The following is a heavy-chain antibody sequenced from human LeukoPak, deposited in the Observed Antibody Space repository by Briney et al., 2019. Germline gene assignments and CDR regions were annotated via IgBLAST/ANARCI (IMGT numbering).Heavy chain of an antibody. CDR3: ARADDYDYVWGSYQKSPVDY. D-gene: IGHD3-16*02. CDR2: ISWNSGSI. V-gene: IGHV3-9*01. J-gene: IGHJ4*02. Sequence: PGGSLRLSCAASGFTFDDYAMHWVRQAPGKGLEWVSGISWNSGSIGYADSVKGRFTISRDNAKNSLYLQMNSLRAEDTAVYYCARADDYDYVWGSYQKSPVDYWGQGTLVTVSS. CDR1: GFTFDDYA.